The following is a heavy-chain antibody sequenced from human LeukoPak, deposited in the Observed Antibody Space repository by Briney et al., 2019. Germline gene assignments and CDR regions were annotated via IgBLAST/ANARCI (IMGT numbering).Heavy chain of an antibody. Sequence: GGSLRLSCAASGFTFHSYEMNWVRQAPGKGLEWVSYISSGGDTIYYAVSVKGRFTISRDNAKNSLYLQMNSLRAEDTAVYYCAKLAVPGTGGDYWGQGTLVTVSS. V-gene: IGHV3-48*03. J-gene: IGHJ4*02. D-gene: IGHD6-19*01. CDR3: AKLAVPGTGGDY. CDR2: ISSGGDTI. CDR1: GFTFHSYE.